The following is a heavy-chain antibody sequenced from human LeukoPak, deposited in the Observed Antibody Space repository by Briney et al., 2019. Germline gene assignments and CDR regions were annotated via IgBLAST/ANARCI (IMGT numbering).Heavy chain of an antibody. CDR1: GYTFTSYG. CDR2: ISAYNGNT. Sequence: GASVKVSCKASGYTFTSYGTSWVRQAPGQGLEWMGWISAYNGNTNYAQKLQGRVTMTTDTSTSTAYMELRSLRSDDTAVYYCARNFYFDSSGYYHYWGQGTLVTVSS. D-gene: IGHD3-22*01. J-gene: IGHJ4*02. CDR3: ARNFYFDSSGYYHY. V-gene: IGHV1-18*01.